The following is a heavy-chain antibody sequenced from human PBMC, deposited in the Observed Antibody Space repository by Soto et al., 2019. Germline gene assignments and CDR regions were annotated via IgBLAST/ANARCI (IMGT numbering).Heavy chain of an antibody. J-gene: IGHJ4*02. CDR3: ARALWFGDQSDYFDY. Sequence: ASVKVSCKASGYTFTSYYMHWVRQAPGQGLEWMGIINPSGGSTSYAQKFQGRVTMTRDTSTSTVYMELSSLRSEDTAVYYCARALWFGDQSDYFDYWGQGTLVTVSS. CDR1: GYTFTSYY. V-gene: IGHV1-46*01. CDR2: INPSGGST. D-gene: IGHD3-10*01.